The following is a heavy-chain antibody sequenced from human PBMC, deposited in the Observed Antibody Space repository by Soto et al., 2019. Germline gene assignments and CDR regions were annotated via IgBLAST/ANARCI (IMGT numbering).Heavy chain of an antibody. D-gene: IGHD1-26*01. V-gene: IGHV5-51*01. Sequence: EVQLVQSGAEVKKPGESLKISCKVSGYSFTSYLIGWVRQKPGKGLEWMGIINPGDSEARYSPSFQGQVTFSVDWRSGTAYLQWDKLKASDTAMYYCARRHTGSYFDVYNWFEPWGQGTLVTVSS. CDR2: INPGDSEA. CDR3: ARRHTGSYFDVYNWFEP. J-gene: IGHJ5*02. CDR1: GYSFTSYL.